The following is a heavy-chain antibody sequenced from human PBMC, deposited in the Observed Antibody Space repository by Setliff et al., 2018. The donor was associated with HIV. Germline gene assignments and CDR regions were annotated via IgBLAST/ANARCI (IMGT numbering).Heavy chain of an antibody. J-gene: IGHJ4*02. CDR2: ISAYNGDT. Sequence: GASVKVSCKASGYTFTNYGFSWVRQAPGQGLEWMGWISAYNGDTKYAQKLQGRVTMTTDTSTSTAHMELRSLRSDDTAVYYCARDYGRRGWDLLPYHFDYWGQGSLVTVSS. D-gene: IGHD1-26*01. CDR3: ARDYGRRGWDLLPYHFDY. V-gene: IGHV1-18*01. CDR1: GYTFTNYG.